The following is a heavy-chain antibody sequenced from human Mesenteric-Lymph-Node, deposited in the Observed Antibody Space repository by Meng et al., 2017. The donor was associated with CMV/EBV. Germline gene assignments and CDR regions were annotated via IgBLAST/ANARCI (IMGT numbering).Heavy chain of an antibody. Sequence: SETLSLTCTVSGVSVSSGSCYWIWIAPPPGKGLAWSGYIYYSGCTNSNPSLKSRVTISVDTSKNQFSLKLSSVTAADTAVYYCASGGAYCGGDCYSADYWGQGTLVTVSS. D-gene: IGHD2-21*01. CDR2: IYYSGCT. V-gene: IGHV4-61*01. CDR3: ASGGAYCGGDCYSADY. CDR1: GVSVSSGSCY. J-gene: IGHJ4*02.